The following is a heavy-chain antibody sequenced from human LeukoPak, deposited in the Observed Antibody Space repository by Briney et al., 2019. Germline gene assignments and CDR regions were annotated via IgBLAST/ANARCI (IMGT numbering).Heavy chain of an antibody. Sequence: GESLKISCKGSGYSFTSYCIGWVRQMPGKGLEWMGIIYPGDSDTRYSPSFQGQVTISADKSISTAYLQWSSLKASDTAMYYCARGEGESIAARHFDYWGQGTLVTVSS. CDR3: ARGEGESIAARHFDY. D-gene: IGHD6-6*01. CDR1: GYSFTSYC. J-gene: IGHJ4*02. V-gene: IGHV5-51*01. CDR2: IYPGDSDT.